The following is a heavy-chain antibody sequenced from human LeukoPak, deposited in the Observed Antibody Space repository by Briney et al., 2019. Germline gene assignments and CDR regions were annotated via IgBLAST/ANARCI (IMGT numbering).Heavy chain of an antibody. V-gene: IGHV1-2*02. CDR3: ARRIAGRLINDAFDI. CDR1: GYTFTGHY. CDR2: INPYSGGT. Sequence: EASVKVSCKASGYTFTGHYMHWVRQAPGQGLEWMGWINPYSGGTHYALIFQDRVTMTRDTSISTAYMELSRRRSDDTAVYYCARRIAGRLINDAFDIWGQGTMVTVSS. J-gene: IGHJ3*02. D-gene: IGHD6-6*01.